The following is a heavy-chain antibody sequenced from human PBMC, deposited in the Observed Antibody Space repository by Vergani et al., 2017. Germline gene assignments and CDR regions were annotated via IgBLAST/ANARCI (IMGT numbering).Heavy chain of an antibody. V-gene: IGHV3-30-3*01. J-gene: IGHJ6*02. D-gene: IGHD6-13*01. Sequence: QVQLVESGGGVVQPGRSLTLSCPASGFTFPRSAMHWVRPAPAHALYCVALISADGSNKYYADSVKGRFTISRDNSKNTLYLQMNSLRAEDTAVYYCARDRIAAAGTDYYYYYGMDVWGQGTTVTVSS. CDR2: ISADGSNK. CDR1: GFTFPRSA. CDR3: ARDRIAAAGTDYYYYYGMDV.